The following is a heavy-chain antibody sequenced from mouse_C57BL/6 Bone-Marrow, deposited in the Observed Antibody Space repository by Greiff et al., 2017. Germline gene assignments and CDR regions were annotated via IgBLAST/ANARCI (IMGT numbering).Heavy chain of an antibody. CDR1: GFTFSSYG. V-gene: IGHV5-6*01. Sequence: EVKLMESGGDLVKPGGSLKLSCAASGFTFSSYGMSWVRQTPDKRLEWVATISSGGSYTYYPDSVKGRFTISRDNAKNTLYLQMSSLKSEDTAMYYCARHGGYYGSSPYYFDYWGQGTTLTVSS. D-gene: IGHD1-1*01. CDR2: ISSGGSYT. CDR3: ARHGGYYGSSPYYFDY. J-gene: IGHJ2*01.